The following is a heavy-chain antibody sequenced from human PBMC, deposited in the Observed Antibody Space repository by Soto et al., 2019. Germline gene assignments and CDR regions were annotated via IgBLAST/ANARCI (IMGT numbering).Heavy chain of an antibody. V-gene: IGHV5-51*01. D-gene: IGHD1-26*01. J-gene: IGHJ4*02. CDR2: IYPGDSDT. Sequence: EVQLVQPEVEVGQPGESLKISCKASGYEFSSFWIGWVRQRPGKGLEWVGLIYPGDSDTRFSPSFEGQVTMSADTSLTYVYAHWNSLQASDTAVYYCGRGIYYSSSGVSAAYWGQGTLVSVS. CDR1: GYEFSSFW. CDR3: GRGIYYSSSGVSAAY.